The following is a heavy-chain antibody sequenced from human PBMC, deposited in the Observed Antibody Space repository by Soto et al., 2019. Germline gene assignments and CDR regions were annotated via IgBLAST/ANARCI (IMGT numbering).Heavy chain of an antibody. CDR2: IYHGGSA. CDR1: GGSFSAYY. Sequence: QVQLQQWGAGLLKPSETLSLPCAVYGGSFSAYYWSWIRQPPGKGLEWIGEIYHGGSANYNPSLKSRVTTSLDPSKNQFSLKLNSVTAADTAVYYCARSLAQSRGWHYWGQGTLVTVSS. V-gene: IGHV4-34*01. J-gene: IGHJ4*02. D-gene: IGHD6-19*01. CDR3: ARSLAQSRGWHY.